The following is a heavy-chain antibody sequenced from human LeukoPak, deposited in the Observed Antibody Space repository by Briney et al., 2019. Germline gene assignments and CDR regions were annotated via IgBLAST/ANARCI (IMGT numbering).Heavy chain of an antibody. CDR2: ISTTSSYT. CDR3: AKDAANLLYYFDY. V-gene: IGHV3-11*06. CDR1: GFTFSDYY. J-gene: IGHJ4*02. D-gene: IGHD2-15*01. Sequence: KPGGSLRLSCAASGFTFSDYYMSWIRQAPGKGLEWVSKISTTSSYTNYADSVKGRFTISRDNAKNSLYLQMNSLRAEDTAVYYCAKDAANLLYYFDYWGQGALVTVSS.